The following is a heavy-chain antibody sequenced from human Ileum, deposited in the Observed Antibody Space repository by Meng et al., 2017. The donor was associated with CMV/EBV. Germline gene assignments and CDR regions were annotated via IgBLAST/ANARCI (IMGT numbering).Heavy chain of an antibody. Sequence: GESLKISCVASGFDFSGFWMSWVRQAPGKGLEWVANMNQDGRDRRYVDFVEGRFTISRDNAKNSLYLQMNSLRAEDTALYYCARDWFNKAMDVWGQGTTVTVSS. J-gene: IGHJ6*02. D-gene: IGHD1/OR15-1a*01. V-gene: IGHV3-7*03. CDR3: ARDWFNKAMDV. CDR2: MNQDGRDR. CDR1: GFDFSGFW.